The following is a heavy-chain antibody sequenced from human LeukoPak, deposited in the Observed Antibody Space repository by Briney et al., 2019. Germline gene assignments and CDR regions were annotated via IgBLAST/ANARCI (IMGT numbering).Heavy chain of an antibody. Sequence: ASVKVSCKTSGGTFSSYTITWVRQAPGQGLEWMGGIIPIFGTTNYAQKFQGRVTITADESTSTAYMELSSLRSEDTAVYYCARGWQLGGDLGDAFDIWGQGTMVTASS. CDR1: GGTFSSYT. J-gene: IGHJ3*02. CDR2: IIPIFGTT. D-gene: IGHD2-21*01. CDR3: ARGWQLGGDLGDAFDI. V-gene: IGHV1-69*13.